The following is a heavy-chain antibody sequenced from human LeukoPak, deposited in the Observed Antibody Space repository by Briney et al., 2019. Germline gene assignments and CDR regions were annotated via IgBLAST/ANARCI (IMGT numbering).Heavy chain of an antibody. J-gene: IGHJ4*02. V-gene: IGHV1-2*02. CDR3: ARGYCSSTSCYAVGY. CDR1: GYTFTGYY. Sequence: ASVKVSCRASGYTFTGYYMHWVRQAPGQGLEWMGWINPNSGGTNYAQKFQGRVTMTRDTSISTAYMELSRLRSDDTAVYYCARGYCSSTSCYAVGYWGQGTLVTVSS. D-gene: IGHD2-2*01. CDR2: INPNSGGT.